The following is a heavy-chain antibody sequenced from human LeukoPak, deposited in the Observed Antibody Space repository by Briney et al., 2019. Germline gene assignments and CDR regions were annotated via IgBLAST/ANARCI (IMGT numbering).Heavy chain of an antibody. CDR3: ARVRGYSSSWAIDY. CDR1: GDSMNNYF. V-gene: IGHV4-59*01. D-gene: IGHD6-13*01. CDR2: IHSSGNI. J-gene: IGHJ4*02. Sequence: SETLSLTCSVSGDSMNNYFWSWIRQPAGKGLEWVGYIHSSGNIKYNPSLKSRVTISVDTSKNQFSLKLSSVTAADTAVYYCARVRGYSSSWAIDYWGQGTLVTVSS.